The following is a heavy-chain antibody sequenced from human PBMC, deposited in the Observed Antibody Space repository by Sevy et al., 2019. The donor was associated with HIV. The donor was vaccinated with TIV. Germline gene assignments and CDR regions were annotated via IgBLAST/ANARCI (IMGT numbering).Heavy chain of an antibody. CDR1: GGSITSDNYY. D-gene: IGHD6-19*01. Sequence: SETLSLTCTVSGGSITSDNYYWGWIRQPPGKGLDWIASVYHTGSTYNNQSLKRRVTISVDTSKNQFSLRLNSVTAADTAVYYCARLFRGFLYSSGWYIDYWGQGTLVTVSS. J-gene: IGHJ4*02. CDR2: VYHTGST. V-gene: IGHV4-39*01. CDR3: ARLFRGFLYSSGWYIDY.